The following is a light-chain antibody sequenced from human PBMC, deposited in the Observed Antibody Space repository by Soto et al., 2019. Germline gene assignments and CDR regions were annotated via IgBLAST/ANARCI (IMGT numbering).Light chain of an antibody. Sequence: EIVMTQSPATLSVSPGEGATLSCRASQSVSKNLAWYQQKPGQAPRLLIYATSTRASGIPARFSGSGSGTEFTLTISSLQSEDFAVYYCQQYNNWLAITFGQGTRLEIK. CDR2: ATS. CDR3: QQYNNWLAIT. CDR1: QSVSKN. V-gene: IGKV3-15*01. J-gene: IGKJ5*01.